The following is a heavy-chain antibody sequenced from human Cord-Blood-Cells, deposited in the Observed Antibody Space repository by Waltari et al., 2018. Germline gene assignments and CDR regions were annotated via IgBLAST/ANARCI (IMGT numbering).Heavy chain of an antibody. CDR1: GGSFSGYY. D-gene: IGHD3-3*01. CDR3: ARGPSVDSNLEWLLYYYYGMDV. Sequence: QVQLQQWGAGLLKPSETLSLTCAVYGGSFSGYYWSWIRQPPGKGLEWIGEINHSGCTNYTPSLKSRVTISVDTSKNQFSLKLSSVTAADTAVYYCARGPSVDSNLEWLLYYYYGMDVWGQGTTVTVSS. CDR2: INHSGCT. J-gene: IGHJ6*02. V-gene: IGHV4-34*01.